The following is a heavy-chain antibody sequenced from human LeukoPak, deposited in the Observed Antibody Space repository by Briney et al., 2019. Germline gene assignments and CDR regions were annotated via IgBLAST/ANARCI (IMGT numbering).Heavy chain of an antibody. CDR1: GGSISSYY. D-gene: IGHD4-17*01. CDR2: IYYSGST. V-gene: IGHV4-59*08. Sequence: SETLSLTCTVSGGSISSYYWSWIRQPPGKGLEWIGYIYYSGSTNYNPSLKSRVTISVDTSKNQFSLKLSSVTAADTAVYYCGGQVNGDFDYWGQGTLVTVSS. J-gene: IGHJ4*02. CDR3: GGQVNGDFDY.